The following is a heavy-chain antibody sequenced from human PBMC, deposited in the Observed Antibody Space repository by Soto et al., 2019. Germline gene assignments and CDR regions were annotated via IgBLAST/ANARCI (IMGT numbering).Heavy chain of an antibody. CDR3: VTKVLGSTIRPDYWYFDL. CDR1: GFTFINYA. Sequence: EVQLLESGGGLVQPGGSLRLSCVGSGFTFINYAMNWVRQAPGKGLEWVSGISGGGDRTFDADSVKGRFTISRDNCKNTVNLQMNSLRADDTAVYYCVTKVLGSTIRPDYWYFDLWGRATLVTVSS. V-gene: IGHV3-23*01. D-gene: IGHD3-16*01. CDR2: ISGGGDRT. J-gene: IGHJ2*01.